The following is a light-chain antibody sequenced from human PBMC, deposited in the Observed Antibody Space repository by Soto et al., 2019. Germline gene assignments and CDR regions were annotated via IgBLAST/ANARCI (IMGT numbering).Light chain of an antibody. J-gene: IGKJ1*01. V-gene: IGKV1-5*01. CDR3: QQYNSYSWT. CDR1: QSISSW. CDR2: DAS. Sequence: IQMTQSPATLSASVGDRVTITCRASQSISSWLAWYQQKPGKAPKLLIYDASSLESGVPSRFSGSGSGTEFTLTISSLQPDDFATYYCQQYNSYSWTFGQGTKVDI.